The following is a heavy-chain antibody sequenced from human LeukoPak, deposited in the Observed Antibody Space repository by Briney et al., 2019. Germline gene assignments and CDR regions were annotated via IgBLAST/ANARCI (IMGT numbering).Heavy chain of an antibody. J-gene: IGHJ4*02. CDR3: ARAGGYASSWAY. V-gene: IGHV3-7*01. D-gene: IGHD5-12*01. Sequence: PGGSLRLSCAASGFTFSSYWMSWVRQAPEKGLEWVANIKQDGSEKNYVDSVKGRFTISRDNAKNSLELQMNSLRDEDTAVYCCARAGGYASSWAYWGQGTLVTVSS. CDR2: IKQDGSEK. CDR1: GFTFSSYW.